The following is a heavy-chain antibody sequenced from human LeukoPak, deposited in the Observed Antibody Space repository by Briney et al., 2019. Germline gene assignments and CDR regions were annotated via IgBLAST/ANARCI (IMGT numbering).Heavy chain of an antibody. Sequence: NSGGSLRLSCAASGFTFSDYYMSWIRQAPGKGLEWVSYISSSGSTIYYADSVKGRFTISRDNSKNMVFLQMNSLRAEDTAIYYCAKDDAYLQYDDWGQGTLVTVSS. V-gene: IGHV3-11*01. J-gene: IGHJ4*02. CDR1: GFTFSDYY. D-gene: IGHD5-24*01. CDR3: AKDDAYLQYDD. CDR2: ISSSGSTI.